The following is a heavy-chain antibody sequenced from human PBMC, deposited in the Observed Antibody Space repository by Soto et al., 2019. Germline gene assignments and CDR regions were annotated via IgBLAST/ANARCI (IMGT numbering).Heavy chain of an antibody. Sequence: PGGSLRLSCAASGFTFSDYYMSWIRQAPGKGLEWVSYIGSSDNIIYYADSVKGRFTISRDNAKNSLYLQMNSLRAEDTAVYYCAREVRRSNQFDHWGQGTMVTVSS. CDR1: GFTFSDYY. V-gene: IGHV3-11*01. CDR3: AREVRRSNQFDH. J-gene: IGHJ4*02. CDR2: IGSSDNII. D-gene: IGHD3-10*01.